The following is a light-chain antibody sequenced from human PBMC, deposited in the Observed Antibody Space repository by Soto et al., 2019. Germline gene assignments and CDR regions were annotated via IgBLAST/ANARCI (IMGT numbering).Light chain of an antibody. CDR3: QQYASSPRLT. CDR1: QTIGRNY. V-gene: IGKV3-20*01. CDR2: GTS. J-gene: IGKJ4*01. Sequence: EIVWTQSPGTLSLSPGETATLSCRASQTIGRNYLAWYQQKPGQAPRLLIFGTSTRATGIPDRFSGSGSGTDFTLSISRLEPEDFAVYYCQQYASSPRLTFGGGTKVDIK.